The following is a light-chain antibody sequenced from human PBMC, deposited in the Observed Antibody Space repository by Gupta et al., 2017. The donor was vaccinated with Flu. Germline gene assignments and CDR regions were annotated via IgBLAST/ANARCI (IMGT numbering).Light chain of an antibody. CDR3: QQYDNWPRT. V-gene: IGKV3-15*01. CDR1: QSVSTK. Sequence: IVLTQSPATLSVSPGERATLSCRASQSVSTKLAWNQQKPGQAPRLLIYGASIRATGIPARVSGSGSGTEFTLTISSLQSEDFAVYHCQQYDNWPRTFGQGTTVEIK. CDR2: GAS. J-gene: IGKJ1*01.